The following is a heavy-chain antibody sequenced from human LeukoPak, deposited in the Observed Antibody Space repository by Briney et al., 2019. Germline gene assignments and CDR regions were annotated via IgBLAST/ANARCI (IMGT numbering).Heavy chain of an antibody. CDR1: GCTFSSYA. CDR2: INPIFGTT. CDR3: ARTVATISRGFDY. D-gene: IGHD5-12*01. J-gene: IGHJ4*02. V-gene: IGHV1-69*13. Sequence: SVKVSCKASGCTFSSYAINWVRQAPGQGLDWMGGINPIFGTTNYAQKFQGRVTITGDESTSTAYMELSSLRSEDTAVYYCARTVATISRGFDYWGQGTLVTVSS.